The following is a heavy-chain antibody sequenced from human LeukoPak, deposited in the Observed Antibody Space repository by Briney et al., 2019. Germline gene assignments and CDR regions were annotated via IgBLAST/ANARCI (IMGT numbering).Heavy chain of an antibody. Sequence: GGSLRLSCAASGFTYSSYAMTWVRQAPGKGLEWVSALSGSGGSTFYADSVKGRFTISRDNSKNTLFPQMNSLRAEDTAVYYCARGPRVPAPTYYFDYWGQGTLVTVSS. CDR3: ARGPRVPAPTYYFDY. CDR2: LSGSGGST. D-gene: IGHD2-2*01. J-gene: IGHJ4*02. V-gene: IGHV3-23*01. CDR1: GFTYSSYA.